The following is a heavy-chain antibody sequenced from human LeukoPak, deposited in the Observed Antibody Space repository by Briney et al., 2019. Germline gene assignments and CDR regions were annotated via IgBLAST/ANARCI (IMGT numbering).Heavy chain of an antibody. V-gene: IGHV4-59*08. CDR3: ARQFEF. CDR1: GGSLSSYY. Sequence: SETLSLTCTVFGGSLSSYYWVWVRQPPGKGLEWFGLIYSSGSIKYNPSLKSRLTISLDTSKNQISLKLTSVTAADTAIYYCARQFEFWGQGTLVTVSS. CDR2: IYSSGSI. J-gene: IGHJ4*02.